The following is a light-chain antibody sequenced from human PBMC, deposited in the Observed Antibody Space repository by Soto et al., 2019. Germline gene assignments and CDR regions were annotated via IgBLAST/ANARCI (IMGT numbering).Light chain of an antibody. CDR1: RGISSA. Sequence: AIQLTQSPSSLSASVGDRVTITCRASRGISSALAWYQQKPGKAPKLLIYDASSLESGVPSRFSGSGSGTDFTLTISSLQPEDFATYYCQQFNSYPLFGQGTRLEIK. J-gene: IGKJ5*01. CDR2: DAS. V-gene: IGKV1-13*02. CDR3: QQFNSYPL.